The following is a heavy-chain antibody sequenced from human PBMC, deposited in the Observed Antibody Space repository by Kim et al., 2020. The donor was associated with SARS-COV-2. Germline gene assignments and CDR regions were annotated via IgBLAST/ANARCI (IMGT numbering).Heavy chain of an antibody. CDR3: AREGGNYFDY. J-gene: IGHJ4*02. CDR2: SNN. Sequence: SNNSIADSVKGRFTISRDNSKNTLYLQMNSLRAEDTAVYYCAREGGNYFDYWGQGTLVTVSS. V-gene: IGHV3-30*01.